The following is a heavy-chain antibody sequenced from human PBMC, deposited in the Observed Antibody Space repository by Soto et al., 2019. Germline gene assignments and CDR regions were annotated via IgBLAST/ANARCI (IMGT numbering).Heavy chain of an antibody. Sequence: QVQLVQSGAEVKKPGASVKVSCKASGYTFTSYGISWVRQAPGQGLEWMGWISAYNGNTNYAQKLQGRVTMTTDTSTSTADMELRGLRSDDTAVYYCARDQYVVVTAQWTGWFAPWGQGTLVTVSS. D-gene: IGHD2-21*02. CDR3: ARDQYVVVTAQWTGWFAP. J-gene: IGHJ5*02. CDR2: ISAYNGNT. V-gene: IGHV1-18*01. CDR1: GYTFTSYG.